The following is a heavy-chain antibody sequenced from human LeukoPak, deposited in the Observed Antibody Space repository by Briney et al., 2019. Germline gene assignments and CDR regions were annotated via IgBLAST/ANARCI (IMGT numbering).Heavy chain of an antibody. CDR3: ARSLIDYDILTGYYESHYFDY. D-gene: IGHD3-9*01. J-gene: IGHJ4*02. CDR2: I. V-gene: IGHV3-21*01. Sequence: ISYPASVKAPFTISRDNAKNSLYLQMNSLRAEDTAVYYCARSLIDYDILTGYYESHYFDYWGQGTLVTVSS.